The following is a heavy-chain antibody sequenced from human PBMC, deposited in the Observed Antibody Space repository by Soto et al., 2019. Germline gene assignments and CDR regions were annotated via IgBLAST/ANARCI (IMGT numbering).Heavy chain of an antibody. CDR1: GGTFSSYA. V-gene: IGHV1-69*01. CDR2: IIPIFGTA. J-gene: IGHJ3*02. Sequence: QVQLVQSGAEVKKPGSSVKVSCKASGGTFSSYAISWVRQAPGQRLEWMGGIIPIFGTANYAQKFQGRVTITADESTSTAYMELSSLRSEDTAVYYCARVSVIEKSRWVVGHSFDIWGQGTMVTVSS. D-gene: IGHD2-21*01. CDR3: ARVSVIEKSRWVVGHSFDI.